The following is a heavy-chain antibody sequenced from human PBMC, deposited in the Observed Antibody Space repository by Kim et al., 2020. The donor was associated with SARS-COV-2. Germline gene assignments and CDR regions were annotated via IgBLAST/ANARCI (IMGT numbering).Heavy chain of an antibody. D-gene: IGHD4-4*01. Sequence: NYAQKLQGRVTMTTDTSTSTAYMELRSLRSDDTAVYYCARAPGLQPRSDYWGQGTLVTVSS. CDR3: ARAPGLQPRSDY. V-gene: IGHV1-18*01. J-gene: IGHJ4*02.